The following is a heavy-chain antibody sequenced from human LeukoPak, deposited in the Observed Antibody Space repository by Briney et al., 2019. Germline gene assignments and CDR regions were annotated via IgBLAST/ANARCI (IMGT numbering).Heavy chain of an antibody. V-gene: IGHV3-30*03. Sequence: GGSLRLSCAAFGVTFSSYGMHWVRQAPGKGLECVALISSDGNDKLYGDSVKGRFTISRDDSKSTLYLQMNSLRAEDTAVYYCTTKVIRGNSGDDYDDWGQGTLVTVSS. CDR1: GVTFSSYG. J-gene: IGHJ4*02. CDR3: TTKVIRGNSGDDYDD. D-gene: IGHD5-12*01. CDR2: ISSDGNDK.